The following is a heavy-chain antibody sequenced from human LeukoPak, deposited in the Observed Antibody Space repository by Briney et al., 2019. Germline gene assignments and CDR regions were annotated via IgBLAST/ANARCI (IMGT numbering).Heavy chain of an antibody. D-gene: IGHD6-13*01. Sequence: GSSMKVSCKASGVTFSSYAISWVRLAPGQGLEWMGGIILIFGTTNYAQKFQGRVTITADKSTSTAYMELSSLRSEDTAVYYCARDRGIAAAGDDYWGQGALVTVSS. CDR1: GVTFSSYA. J-gene: IGHJ4*02. V-gene: IGHV1-69*06. CDR3: ARDRGIAAAGDDY. CDR2: IILIFGTT.